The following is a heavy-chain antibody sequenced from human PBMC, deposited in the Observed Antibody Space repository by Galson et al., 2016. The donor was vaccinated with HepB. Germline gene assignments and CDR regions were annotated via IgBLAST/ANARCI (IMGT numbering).Heavy chain of an antibody. CDR1: GFIFSSYV. CDR2: ISGAGAST. Sequence: SLRLSCAASGFIFSSYVMGWVRQAPGKGLEWVSAISGAGASTFYADSVKGRLTISRDNSKNTLSLQMNSLRAEDTAVYYCARRILPFDIWGQGTMVTVSS. J-gene: IGHJ3*02. D-gene: IGHD2-15*01. CDR3: ARRILPFDI. V-gene: IGHV3-23*01.